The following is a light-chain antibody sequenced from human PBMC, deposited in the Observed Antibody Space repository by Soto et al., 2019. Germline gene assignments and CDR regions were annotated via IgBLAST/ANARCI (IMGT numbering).Light chain of an antibody. CDR3: QQYNSYWT. J-gene: IGKJ1*01. V-gene: IGKV1-5*01. Sequence: DIQMTQSPSTLSASVGDRVTITCRASPSISSWLAWYQQKPGKAPKLLIYDASSLESGVTSRFSGSGSGTEFTLTISSLQPDDFATDYCQQYNSYWTFGQGTKVEIK. CDR2: DAS. CDR1: PSISSW.